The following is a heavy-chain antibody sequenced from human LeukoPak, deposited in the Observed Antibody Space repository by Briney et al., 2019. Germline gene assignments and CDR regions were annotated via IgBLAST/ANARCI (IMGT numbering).Heavy chain of an antibody. J-gene: IGHJ4*02. V-gene: IGHV3-23*01. CDR2: ISGRGANT. D-gene: IGHD2-2*01. Sequence: GGSLRLSCAASGFSFSNYAMSWVRQAPGKGLEWVSAISGRGANTYYADSVKGRFTISRDNSKNTLYMQMNSLRAEDTAVYYCAKAVVIVPTATPFDYWCQGTLVTVSS. CDR1: GFSFSNYA. CDR3: AKAVVIVPTATPFDY.